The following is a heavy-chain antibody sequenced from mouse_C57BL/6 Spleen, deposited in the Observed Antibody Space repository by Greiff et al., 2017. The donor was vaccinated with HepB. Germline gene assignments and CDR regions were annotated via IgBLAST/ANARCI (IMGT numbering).Heavy chain of an antibody. V-gene: IGHV5-17*01. D-gene: IGHD1-1*01. Sequence: EVKVVESGGGLVKPGGSLKLSCAASGFTFSDYGMHWVRQAPEKGLEWVAYISSGSSTIYYADTVKGRFTISRDNAKNTLFLQMTSLRSEDTAMYYCARDHYYGSSLFDYWGQGTTLTVSS. J-gene: IGHJ2*01. CDR2: ISSGSSTI. CDR3: ARDHYYGSSLFDY. CDR1: GFTFSDYG.